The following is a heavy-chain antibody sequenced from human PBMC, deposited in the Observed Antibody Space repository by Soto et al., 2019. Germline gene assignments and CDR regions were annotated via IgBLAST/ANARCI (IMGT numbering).Heavy chain of an antibody. CDR1: GDSISAYY. J-gene: IGHJ4*02. Sequence: SETLSLTCTASGDSISAYYWTWVRQPPGRGLEWLGYISYTAGTRYNPSLRNRLTLSLDTSENQFSLKLTSVTAADTAVYYCSRMFGAYWYFDYWGQGSLVTVSS. CDR2: ISYTAGT. V-gene: IGHV4-59*01. CDR3: SRMFGAYWYFDY. D-gene: IGHD2-8*02.